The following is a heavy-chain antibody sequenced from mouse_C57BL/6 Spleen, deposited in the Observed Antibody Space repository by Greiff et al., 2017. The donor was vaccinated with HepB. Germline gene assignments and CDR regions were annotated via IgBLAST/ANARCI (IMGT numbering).Heavy chain of an antibody. J-gene: IGHJ4*01. V-gene: IGHV1-9*01. CDR2: ILPGSGST. D-gene: IGHD1-1*01. CDR1: GYTFTGYW. CDR3: ERGGITTVVATLDYYAMDY. Sequence: QVQLQQSGAELMKPGASVKLSCKASGYTFTGYWIEWVKQRPGHGLEWIGEILPGSGSTNYNEKFKGKATFTADTSSNTAYMQLSSLTTEDSAIYYCERGGITTVVATLDYYAMDYWGQGTSVTVSS.